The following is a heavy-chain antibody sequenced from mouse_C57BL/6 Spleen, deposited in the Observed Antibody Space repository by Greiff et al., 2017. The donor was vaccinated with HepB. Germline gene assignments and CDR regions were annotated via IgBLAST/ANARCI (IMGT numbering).Heavy chain of an antibody. CDR2: IYPGSGST. Sequence: QVQLQQPGAELVKPGASVKMSCKASGYTFTSYWITWVKQRPGQGLEWIGDIYPGSGSTNYNEKFKSKATLTVDTSSSTAYMQLSSLTSEDSAVYYCARWNYGSTSYAMDYWGQGTSVTVSS. CDR3: ARWNYGSTSYAMDY. J-gene: IGHJ4*01. V-gene: IGHV1-55*01. CDR1: GYTFTSYW. D-gene: IGHD1-1*01.